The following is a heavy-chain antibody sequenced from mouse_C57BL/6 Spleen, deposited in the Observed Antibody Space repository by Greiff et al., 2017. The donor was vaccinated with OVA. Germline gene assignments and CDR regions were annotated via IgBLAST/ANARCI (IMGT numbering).Heavy chain of an antibody. V-gene: IGHV1-69*01. CDR3: ARNYDCAKDY. J-gene: IGHJ4*01. CDR2: IDPSDSYT. Sequence: VQLQQPGAELVMPGASVKLSCKASGYTFTSYWMHWVKQRPGQGLEWIGEIDPSDSYTNYNQKFKGKSTLTVDKSSSTAYMQLSSLTSEDSAVYYCARNYDCAKDYWGQGTSVTVSS. D-gene: IGHD1-1*01. CDR1: GYTFTSYW.